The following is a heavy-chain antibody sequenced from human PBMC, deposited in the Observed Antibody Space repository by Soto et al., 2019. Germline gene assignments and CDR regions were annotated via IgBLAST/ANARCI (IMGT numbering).Heavy chain of an antibody. CDR1: GGSLGGATYS. V-gene: IGHV4-30-2*01. Sequence: TLSITCCVSGGSLGGATYSWNWIRQPPGKGLEWIGYIFPSGTTYYNPSLKSRVTISIDVSKNKFSLSLRSLTAADTAVYYCARSREFDYWSQGTLVTVSS. J-gene: IGHJ4*02. CDR2: IFPSGTT. CDR3: ARSREFDY.